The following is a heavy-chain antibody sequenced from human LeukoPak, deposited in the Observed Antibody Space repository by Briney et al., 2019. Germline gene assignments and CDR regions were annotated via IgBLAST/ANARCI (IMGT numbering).Heavy chain of an antibody. V-gene: IGHV3-48*01. CDR1: GFTFSNYG. J-gene: IGHJ4*02. D-gene: IGHD6-6*01. Sequence: GGSLRLSCAASGFTFSNYGMDWVRQAPGEGLEWVSYISSSSSSIYYADSVKGRFTISREKAKNSLFLQMSSLRAEDTAVYYCARGGAARPDYWGQGTLVTVSS. CDR3: ARGGAARPDY. CDR2: ISSSSSSI.